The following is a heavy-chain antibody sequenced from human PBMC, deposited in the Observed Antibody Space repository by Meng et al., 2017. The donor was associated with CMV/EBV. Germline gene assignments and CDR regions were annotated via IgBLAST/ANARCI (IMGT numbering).Heavy chain of an antibody. CDR3: ARGDFWSGYYWGWFDP. CDR1: SISSSRYY. Sequence: SISSSRYYWGWLRQPPGKGLEWIGSIYYSGSTYYNPSLKSRVTISVDTSKNQFSLKLSSVTAADTAVYYCARGDFWSGYYWGWFDPWGQGTLVTVSS. D-gene: IGHD3-3*01. V-gene: IGHV4-39*01. CDR2: IYYSGST. J-gene: IGHJ5*02.